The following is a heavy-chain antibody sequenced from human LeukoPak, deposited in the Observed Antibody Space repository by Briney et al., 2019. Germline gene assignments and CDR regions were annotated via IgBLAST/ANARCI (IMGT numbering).Heavy chain of an antibody. J-gene: IGHJ3*02. CDR2: IYHSGST. Sequence: PSETLSLTCTVSGYSISSGYYWGWIRQPPGKGLEWIGSIYHSGSTYYNPSLRSRVTISVDTSKNQFSLKLSSVTAADTAVYYCARDPSVVRGFKMPNDIWGQGTMVTVSS. CDR1: GYSISSGYY. CDR3: ARDPSVVRGFKMPNDI. V-gene: IGHV4-38-2*02. D-gene: IGHD3-10*01.